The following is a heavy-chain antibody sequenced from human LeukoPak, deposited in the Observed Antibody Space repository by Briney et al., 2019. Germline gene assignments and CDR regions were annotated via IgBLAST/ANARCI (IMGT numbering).Heavy chain of an antibody. CDR1: GFSFSSFG. Sequence: GGSLRLSCAVSGFSFSSFGMSGIRQAPGKGLEWVSVISGSGETTSYADSVRGRFIISRDNSKNTLYLQMNSLRAEDTAVYYCAKDRRLGNFDYWGQGTLVTVSS. D-gene: IGHD1-1*01. V-gene: IGHV3-23*01. CDR2: ISGSGETT. CDR3: AKDRRLGNFDY. J-gene: IGHJ4*02.